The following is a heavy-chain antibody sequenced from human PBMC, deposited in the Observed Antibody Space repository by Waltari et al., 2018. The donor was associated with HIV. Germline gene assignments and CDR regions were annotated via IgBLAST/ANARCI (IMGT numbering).Heavy chain of an antibody. J-gene: IGHJ4*02. CDR1: GFTFSNAW. CDR2: IKTKTDGGTT. V-gene: IGHV3-15*01. CDR3: TTDPGSRYYDFWSGYSTLGY. D-gene: IGHD3-3*01. Sequence: VKPGGSLRLSCAASGFTFSNAWMSWVRQAPGKGLECVGRIKTKTDGGTTDYAAPVKGRFVVSRDDSKNTLFLQMNSLKTEDTAVYYCTTDPGSRYYDFWSGYSTLGYWGQGTLVTVSS.